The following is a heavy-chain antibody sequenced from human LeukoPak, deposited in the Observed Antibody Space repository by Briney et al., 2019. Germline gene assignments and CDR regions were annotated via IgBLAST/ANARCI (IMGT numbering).Heavy chain of an antibody. D-gene: IGHD5-12*01. CDR1: GFSFSDYS. CDR2: ISSRSSTI. J-gene: IGHJ4*02. Sequence: GGSLRLSCTASGFSFSDYSFNWVRQAPGKGLEWVSFISSRSSTIYYADSVKGRFTISRDNAKNSLYLQMNSLRAEDTAVYYCVRVSSTFLGNSSYDYSGGDYWGQGTLVTVSS. CDR3: VRVSSTFLGNSSYDYSGGDY. V-gene: IGHV3-48*01.